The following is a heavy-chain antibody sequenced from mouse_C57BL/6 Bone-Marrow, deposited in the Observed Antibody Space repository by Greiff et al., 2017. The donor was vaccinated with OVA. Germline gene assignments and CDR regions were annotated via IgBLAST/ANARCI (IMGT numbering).Heavy chain of an antibody. Sequence: EVKLVESGGGLVQPKGSLKLSCAASGFTFTTYAMHWVRQAPGKGLEWVARIRSKSSNYTTYYADSVKDRFTISRDDSQSILYLQMNNLKTEDTAVYYCEGSPTFTTVVARDAMDYWGQGTSVTVSS. V-gene: IGHV10-3*01. D-gene: IGHD1-1*01. CDR3: EGSPTFTTVVARDAMDY. CDR2: IRSKSSNYTT. J-gene: IGHJ4*01. CDR1: GFTFTTYA.